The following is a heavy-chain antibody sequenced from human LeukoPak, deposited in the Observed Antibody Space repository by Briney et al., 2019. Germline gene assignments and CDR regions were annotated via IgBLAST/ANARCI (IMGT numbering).Heavy chain of an antibody. Sequence: SETLSLTCTVSGGSISSSSYYWGWIRQPPGKGLERVGSIYYSGSTYYNPSLKSRVTISVDTSKNQFSLKLSSVTAADTAVYYCAREGAGWSGYYIDYYYYYMDVWGKGTTVTVSS. CDR3: AREGAGWSGYYIDYYYYYMDV. V-gene: IGHV4-39*07. D-gene: IGHD3-3*01. CDR2: IYYSGST. CDR1: GGSISSSSYY. J-gene: IGHJ6*03.